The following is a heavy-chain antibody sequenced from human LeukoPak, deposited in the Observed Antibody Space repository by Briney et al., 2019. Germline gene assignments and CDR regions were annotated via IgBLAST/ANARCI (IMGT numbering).Heavy chain of an antibody. Sequence: AAVKVSCKASGYTFTDYYIHWGRQAPGQGVEWMGWIIPDSGDTNYAQKFQGTVTITRDTSISTAYMELSRLRSDDTWVYFCARGGRWSGYVIFDYWGQGTLVTVSS. J-gene: IGHJ4*02. CDR1: GYTFTDYY. V-gene: IGHV1-2*02. CDR2: IIPDSGDT. CDR3: ARGGRWSGYVIFDY. D-gene: IGHD5-12*01.